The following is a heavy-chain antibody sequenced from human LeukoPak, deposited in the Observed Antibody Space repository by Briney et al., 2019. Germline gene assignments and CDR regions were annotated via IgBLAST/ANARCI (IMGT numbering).Heavy chain of an antibody. V-gene: IGHV3-48*03. CDR2: ISSSGRTI. CDR3: ARETMTTSGYPY. D-gene: IGHD5-12*01. J-gene: IGHJ4*02. Sequence: GGSLRLSCAASGFTFSRYEMNWVRQAPGKGLEWISYISSSGRTIYYADSVKGRFTISRDNAKNSLYLQMNSLSAEDTAVYYCARETMTTSGYPYWGQGTLVTVSS. CDR1: GFTFSRYE.